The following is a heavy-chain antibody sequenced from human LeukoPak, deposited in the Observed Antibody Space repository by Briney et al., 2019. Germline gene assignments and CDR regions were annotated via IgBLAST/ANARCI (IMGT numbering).Heavy chain of an antibody. V-gene: IGHV1-2*02. CDR1: GYTFTSYY. Sequence: ASVKVSCKASGYTFTSYYMHWVRQAPGQGLEWMGWINPNSGDTKSPQKFQGRVTMTRDTSISTAYMELSRLTSDDTAVYYCARGDERDYYYYYGMDVWGQGTTVTVSS. J-gene: IGHJ6*02. CDR2: INPNSGDT. CDR3: ARGDERDYYYYYGMDV.